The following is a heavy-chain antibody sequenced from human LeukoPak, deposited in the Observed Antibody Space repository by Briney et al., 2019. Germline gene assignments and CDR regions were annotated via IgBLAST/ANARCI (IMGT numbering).Heavy chain of an antibody. CDR1: GGSLSSSSYY. J-gene: IGHJ4*02. CDR2: IYYSGST. D-gene: IGHD3-9*01. CDR3: ARRTIFQLAFDY. Sequence: PSETLSLTCTVSGGSLSSSSYYWGWIRQPPGKGLEWIGSIYYSGSTYYNPSLKSRVTISVDTSKNQFSLKLSSVTAADTAVYYCARRTIFQLAFDYWGQGTLVTVSS. V-gene: IGHV4-39*01.